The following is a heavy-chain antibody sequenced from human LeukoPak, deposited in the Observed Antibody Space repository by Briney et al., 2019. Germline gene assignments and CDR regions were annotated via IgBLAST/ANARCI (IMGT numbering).Heavy chain of an antibody. D-gene: IGHD3-10*01. Sequence: GGSLRLSCAASGFTFSSYAMHWVRQAPGKGLEWVAVISYDGSNKYYADSVKGRFTISRDNSKNTLYLQMNSLRAEDTAVYYCARQADGSGSYGYYYYYMDVWGKGTTVTVSS. CDR3: ARQADGSGSYGYYYYYMDV. CDR1: GFTFSSYA. V-gene: IGHV3-30-3*01. CDR2: ISYDGSNK. J-gene: IGHJ6*03.